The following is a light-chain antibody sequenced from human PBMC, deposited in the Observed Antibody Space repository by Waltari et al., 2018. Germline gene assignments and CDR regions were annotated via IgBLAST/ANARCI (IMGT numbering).Light chain of an antibody. CDR2: EGS. J-gene: IGLJ2*01. CDR3: CSYVGRTTYVV. Sequence: QSALTQHASVSGSPGQSITIFATGTSSAIGTYNLVYWYQHHPGKTHKLMIYEGSKRPSGVSNRFSASKSGNTASLTISGLQAEDEADYYCCSYVGRTTYVVFGGGTKLTVL. V-gene: IGLV2-23*01. CDR1: SSAIGTYNL.